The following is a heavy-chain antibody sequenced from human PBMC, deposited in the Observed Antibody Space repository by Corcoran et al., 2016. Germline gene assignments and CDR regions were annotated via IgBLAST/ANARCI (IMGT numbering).Heavy chain of an antibody. Sequence: QVQLVQSGAEGKKPGASGKVAGKASGYTFTSYGIRWVRQAPGQGIEWMGWIRAYNGNTNYAQKLRGRVTMTTDTSTSTAYMELRSLSSDDTAVYYCAGARGRGLHIYFDYWGQGTLVTVSS. V-gene: IGHV1-18*01. CDR1: GYTFTSYG. CDR2: IRAYNGNT. D-gene: IGHD3-10*01. CDR3: AGARGRGLHIYFDY. J-gene: IGHJ4*02.